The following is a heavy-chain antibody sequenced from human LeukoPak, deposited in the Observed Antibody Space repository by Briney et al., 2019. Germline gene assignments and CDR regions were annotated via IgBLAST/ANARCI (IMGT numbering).Heavy chain of an antibody. CDR2: INHSGST. CDR3: ATRGSYRTPQFRSPVDY. J-gene: IGHJ4*02. D-gene: IGHD3-16*02. Sequence: SETLSLTCAVYGGSFSGYYWSWIRQPPGKGLEWIGEINHSGSTNYNPSLKSRVTISVGTSKNQFSLKLSSVTAADTAVYYCATRGSYRTPQFRSPVDYWGQGTLVTVSS. CDR1: GGSFSGYY. V-gene: IGHV4-34*01.